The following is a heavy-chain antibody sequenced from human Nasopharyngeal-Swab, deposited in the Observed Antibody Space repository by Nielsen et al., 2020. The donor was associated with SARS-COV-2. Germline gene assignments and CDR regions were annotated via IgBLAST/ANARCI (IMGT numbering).Heavy chain of an antibody. Sequence: GESLKISCVASGFTFREHAMSWVRQAPGKGLEWVSGITYTGGTTYYADSMKGRFSISRDNSKDTLYLQISSLTAADTAMYYCARETGQLWGPIDKWGQGTLVTVSS. V-gene: IGHV3-23*01. CDR2: ITYTGGTT. J-gene: IGHJ4*02. CDR1: GFTFREHA. CDR3: ARETGQLWGPIDK. D-gene: IGHD5-18*01.